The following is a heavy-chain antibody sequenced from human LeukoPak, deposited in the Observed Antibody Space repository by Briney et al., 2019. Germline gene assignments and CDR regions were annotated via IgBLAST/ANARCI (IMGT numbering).Heavy chain of an antibody. J-gene: IGHJ2*01. Sequence: PSETLSLTCPVSGGSISSYYWSWIRQPPGKGLEWIGYIYYSGSTNYNPSLKSRVTISVDPSKNQFSLKLSSVTAADTAVYYCARHLHDYPFDLWGRGTLVSVSS. V-gene: IGHV4-59*08. D-gene: IGHD4-11*01. CDR2: IYYSGST. CDR1: GGSISSYY. CDR3: ARHLHDYPFDL.